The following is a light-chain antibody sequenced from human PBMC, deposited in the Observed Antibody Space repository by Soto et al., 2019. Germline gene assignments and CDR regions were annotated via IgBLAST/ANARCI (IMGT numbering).Light chain of an antibody. J-gene: IGLJ1*01. Sequence: QSALTQPPSASGSPGQSVTISCTGTSIDVGGYNYVSWYQHHPGKAPKLIIYEVYKRPSGVPDRFSGSKSGNTAALTVSGPQAEDEADYYCSSYVGNNSYVFGTGTKLTVL. CDR2: EVY. CDR3: SSYVGNNSYV. CDR1: SIDVGGYNY. V-gene: IGLV2-8*01.